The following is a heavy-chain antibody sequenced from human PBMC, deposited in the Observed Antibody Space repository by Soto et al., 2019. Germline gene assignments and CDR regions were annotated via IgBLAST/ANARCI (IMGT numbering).Heavy chain of an antibody. CDR1: GFTFSSYA. V-gene: IGHV3-23*01. D-gene: IGHD3-10*01. CDR3: AKPGSGSPRLWYFAY. Sequence: EVQLLESGGGLVQPGGYLRLSCAVSGFTFSSYAMSWVRKAPGKVLEWVSALSGSGGSTYYADSVKGRFTTSRDNYTNTPYLQMNGLRAEDTAVDYGAKPGSGSPRLWYFAYWGQGTLVTVSS. J-gene: IGHJ4*02. CDR2: LSGSGGST.